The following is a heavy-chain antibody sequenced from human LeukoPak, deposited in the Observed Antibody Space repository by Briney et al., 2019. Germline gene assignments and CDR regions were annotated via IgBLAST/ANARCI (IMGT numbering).Heavy chain of an antibody. CDR1: GFTFSRYW. D-gene: IGHD5-12*01. Sequence: GGSLRLSCAASGFTFSRYWMHWVRQAPGKGLVWVSRINSDGSSTTYTDSVKGRFTMSRNNAKNTLYLQMNSLRADDTAVYYCARGSGYDRYYFDYWGQGTLVTVSS. CDR3: ARGSGYDRYYFDY. J-gene: IGHJ4*02. CDR2: INSDGSST. V-gene: IGHV3-74*01.